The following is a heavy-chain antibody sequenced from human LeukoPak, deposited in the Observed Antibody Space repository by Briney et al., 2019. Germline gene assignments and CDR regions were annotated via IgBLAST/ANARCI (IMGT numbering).Heavy chain of an antibody. CDR3: ARDLSKLERRIDY. Sequence: PGGSLRLSCAASGFTFSSYSMNWVRQAPGKGLEWVSSISSSSSYIYYADSVKGRFTISRDNAKNSLYLQMNSLRAEDTAVCYCARDLSKLERRIDYWGQGTLVTVSS. J-gene: IGHJ4*02. V-gene: IGHV3-21*01. CDR1: GFTFSSYS. CDR2: ISSSSSYI. D-gene: IGHD1-1*01.